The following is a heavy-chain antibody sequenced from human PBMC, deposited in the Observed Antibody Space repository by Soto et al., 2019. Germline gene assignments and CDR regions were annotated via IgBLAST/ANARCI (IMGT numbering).Heavy chain of an antibody. V-gene: IGHV1-8*02. D-gene: IGHD2-15*01. CDR2: MNPNSGNT. Sequence: ASVKVSCKAPGYTFTGYFMHWVRQAPGQGLEWMGWMNPNSGNTGYAQKFQGRVTMTRNTSISTAQMELSRLRSEDTAGYYCASYCSGGSCHGDAFDIWVQGKMVTVSS. J-gene: IGHJ3*02. CDR3: ASYCSGGSCHGDAFDI. CDR1: GYTFTGYF.